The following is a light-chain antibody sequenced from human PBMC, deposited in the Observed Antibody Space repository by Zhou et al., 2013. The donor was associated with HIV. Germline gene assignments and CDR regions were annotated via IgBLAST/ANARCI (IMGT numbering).Light chain of an antibody. CDR1: QSISSW. CDR3: LHDYNYPRT. CDR2: KAS. J-gene: IGKJ2*01. V-gene: IGKV1-5*03. Sequence: DIQMTQSPSTLSASVGDRVTITCRASQSISSWLAWYQQKPGKAPKLLIYKASSLESGVPSRFSGSGSGTEFTLTISSLQPDDFATYYCLHDYNYPRTFGQGTKLEIK.